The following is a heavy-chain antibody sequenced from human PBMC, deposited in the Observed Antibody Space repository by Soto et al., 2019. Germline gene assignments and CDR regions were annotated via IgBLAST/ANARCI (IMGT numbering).Heavy chain of an antibody. V-gene: IGHV1-18*01. CDR1: GYTFSSYH. Sequence: QIQLVQSGAEVKKPGASVKVSCKASGYTFSSYHITWVRQAPGQGLEWMGWISAYNGNTNYAQNLQGRVTMTTDPSTSTAYMELRSLRSDDSAVYYFARALPPVDYWGQGTLVTVSS. CDR3: ARALPPVDY. J-gene: IGHJ4*02. CDR2: ISAYNGNT.